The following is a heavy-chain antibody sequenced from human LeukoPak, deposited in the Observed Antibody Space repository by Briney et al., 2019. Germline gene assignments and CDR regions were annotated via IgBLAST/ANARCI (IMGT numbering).Heavy chain of an antibody. CDR3: AKDHSIGWPDCFDY. V-gene: IGHV3-30*04. J-gene: IGHJ4*02. CDR1: GFTFSSYA. D-gene: IGHD6-19*01. Sequence: PGRSLRLSCAASGFTFSSYAMHWVRQAPGKGLEWVAVISYDGSNKYYADSVKGRFTISRDNSKNTLYLQMNSLRAEDTAVYYCAKDHSIGWPDCFDYWGQGALVTVSS. CDR2: ISYDGSNK.